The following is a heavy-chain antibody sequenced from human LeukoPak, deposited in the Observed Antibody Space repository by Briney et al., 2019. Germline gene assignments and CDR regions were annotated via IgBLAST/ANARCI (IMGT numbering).Heavy chain of an antibody. V-gene: IGHV4-59*01. CDR3: ARDRRAAGSIFDY. J-gene: IGHJ4*02. Sequence: SETQTLTCTVSGDPNKPYHWRWTREPPGKALEGIGNIYYSGSPNYNPSLKSRVTISIDTSKNQFSLKLSFVTAADTAVYYCARDRRAAGSIFDYWGQGTLVTVSS. CDR1: GDPNKPYH. D-gene: IGHD6-13*01. CDR2: IYYSGSP.